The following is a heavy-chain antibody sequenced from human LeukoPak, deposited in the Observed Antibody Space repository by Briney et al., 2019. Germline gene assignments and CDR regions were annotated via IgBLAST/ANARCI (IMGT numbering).Heavy chain of an antibody. D-gene: IGHD6-13*01. CDR1: GGSISSSSYY. V-gene: IGHV4-39*07. CDR2: IYYSGST. Sequence: SETLSLTCTVSGGSISSSSYYWGWIRQPPGKGLEWIGSIYYSGSTYYNPSLKSRVTISVDTSKNQFSLKLSSVTAADTAVYYCARGNGRGGQQLESYYYYMDVWGKGTTVTVSS. CDR3: ARGNGRGGQQLESYYYYMDV. J-gene: IGHJ6*03.